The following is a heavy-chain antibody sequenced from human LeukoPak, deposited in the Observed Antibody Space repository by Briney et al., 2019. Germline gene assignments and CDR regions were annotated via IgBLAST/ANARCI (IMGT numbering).Heavy chain of an antibody. CDR2: IYYSGST. CDR3: ARQNYYGSGSYYLGY. J-gene: IGHJ4*02. Sequence: NPSETLSLTCTVSGGSISSYYWSWIRQPPGKGLEWIGYIYYSGSTNYNPSLKSRVTISVDTSKNQFSLKLSSVTAADTAVYYCARQNYYGSGSYYLGYWGQGTLVTVSS. D-gene: IGHD3-10*01. CDR1: GGSISSYY. V-gene: IGHV4-59*08.